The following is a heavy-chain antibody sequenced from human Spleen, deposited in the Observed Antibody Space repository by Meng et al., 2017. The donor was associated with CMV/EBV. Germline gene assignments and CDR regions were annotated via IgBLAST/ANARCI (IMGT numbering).Heavy chain of an antibody. CDR1: GGSISGYC. D-gene: IGHD3-3*01. J-gene: IGHJ4*02. CDR2: INRSESN. V-gene: IGHV4-34*01. Sequence: TCSVYGGSISGYCRGWIRQPPGKGLEWIGEINRSESNNYNPSLKSRVTISVDTSKNQFSLKVRNVAVADAAVYYCARDSQSGYQHFDYWGQGTLVTVSS. CDR3: ARDSQSGYQHFDY.